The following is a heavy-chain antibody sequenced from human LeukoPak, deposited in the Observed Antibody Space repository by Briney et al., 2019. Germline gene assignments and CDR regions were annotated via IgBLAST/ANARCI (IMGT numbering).Heavy chain of an antibody. J-gene: IGHJ5*02. CDR1: GFTFSSYA. CDR2: ISGSGGST. V-gene: IGHV3-23*01. D-gene: IGHD3-10*01. Sequence: PGGSLRLSCAASGFTFSSYAMSWVRQAPGKGLEWVSAISGSGGSTYYADSVKGRFTISRDNSKNTLYLQMNSLRAEDTAVYYCAKFGKSIGIWFGGNWFDPWGQGTLVTVSS. CDR3: AKFGKSIGIWFGGNWFDP.